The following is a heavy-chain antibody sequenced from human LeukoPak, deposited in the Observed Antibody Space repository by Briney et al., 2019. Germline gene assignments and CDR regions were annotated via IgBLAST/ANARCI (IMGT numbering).Heavy chain of an antibody. Sequence: SVKVSCKAPGGTFSSYAISWVRQAPGQGLEWMGRIIPIFGTANYAQRFQGRVTITTDESTSTAYMELSSLRSEDTAVYYCARDLNPFNWGDDAFDIWGQGTMVTVSS. J-gene: IGHJ3*02. V-gene: IGHV1-69*05. CDR1: GGTFSSYA. CDR3: ARDLNPFNWGDDAFDI. CDR2: IIPIFGTA. D-gene: IGHD7-27*01.